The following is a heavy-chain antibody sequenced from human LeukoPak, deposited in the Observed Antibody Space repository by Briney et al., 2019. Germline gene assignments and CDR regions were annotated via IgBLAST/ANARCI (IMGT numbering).Heavy chain of an antibody. Sequence: KTSETLSLTCAVSGYSISSGYYWGWIRQPPGKGLEWIGSIYHSGNTYYNPSLKSRVTISVDTSKNQFSLKLSSVTAADTAVYYCARLTERRVPYSGYERYWFDPWGQGTLVTVSS. CDR2: IYHSGNT. D-gene: IGHD5-12*01. V-gene: IGHV4-38-2*01. CDR1: GYSISSGYY. CDR3: ARLTERRVPYSGYERYWFDP. J-gene: IGHJ5*02.